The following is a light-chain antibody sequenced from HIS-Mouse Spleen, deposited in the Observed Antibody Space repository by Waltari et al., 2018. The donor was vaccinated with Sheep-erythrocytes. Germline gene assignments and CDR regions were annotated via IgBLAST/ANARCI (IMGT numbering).Light chain of an antibody. CDR2: RNN. CDR3: AAWDDSLSGNWV. V-gene: IGLV1-47*01. CDR1: SSNIGSNY. Sequence: QSVLTQPPSASGTPGQRVTISCSGSSSNIGSNYVYWYQQLPGTAPKLLIYRNNRRPSVVPDRFSGSKSGTSASLAISGLRSEDEADYYCAAWDDSLSGNWVFGGGTKLTVL. J-gene: IGLJ3*02.